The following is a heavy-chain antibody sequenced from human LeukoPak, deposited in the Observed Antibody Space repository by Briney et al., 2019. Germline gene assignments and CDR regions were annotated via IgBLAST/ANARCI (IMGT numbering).Heavy chain of an antibody. Sequence: ASVKVSCKASGYTFTSYDINWVRQATGQGLEWMGWMNPNSGNTGYAQKFQGRVTMTRNTSISTAYMELSSLRSEDTAVYYCAILGCKSSWSLRNAFDIWGQGTMVTVSS. J-gene: IGHJ3*02. CDR3: AILGCKSSWSLRNAFDI. D-gene: IGHD2/OR15-2a*01. CDR2: MNPNSGNT. V-gene: IGHV1-8*01. CDR1: GYTFTSYD.